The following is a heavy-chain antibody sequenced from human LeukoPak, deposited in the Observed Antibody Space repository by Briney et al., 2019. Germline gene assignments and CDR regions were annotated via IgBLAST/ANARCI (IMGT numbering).Heavy chain of an antibody. CDR2: IIPIFGTA. Sequence: SVKVSCKASGGTFSSYAISWVRQAPGQGLEWMGGIIPIFGTANYAQKFQGRVTITADKSTSTAYMELSSLRSEDTAVYYCATRPMVVTAIRAFDYWGQGTLVTVPS. D-gene: IGHD2-21*02. V-gene: IGHV1-69*06. CDR3: ATRPMVVTAIRAFDY. J-gene: IGHJ4*02. CDR1: GGTFSSYA.